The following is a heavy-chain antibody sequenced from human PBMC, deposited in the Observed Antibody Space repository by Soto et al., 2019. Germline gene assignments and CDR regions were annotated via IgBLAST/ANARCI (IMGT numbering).Heavy chain of an antibody. V-gene: IGHV3-21*01. CDR2: ISSSSSYI. CDR1: GFTFSSYS. CDR3: ARETYGGDYYGSGSYPPFFDY. Sequence: GGSLRLSCAASGFTFSSYSMNWVRQAPGKGLEWVSSISSSSSYIYYADSVKGRFTISRDNAKNSLYLQMNSLRAEDTAVYYCARETYGGDYYGSGSYPPFFDYWGQGTLVNVSS. D-gene: IGHD3-10*01. J-gene: IGHJ4*02.